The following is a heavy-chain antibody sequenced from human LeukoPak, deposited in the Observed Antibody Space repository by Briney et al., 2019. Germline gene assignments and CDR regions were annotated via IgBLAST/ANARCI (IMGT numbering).Heavy chain of an antibody. J-gene: IGHJ4*02. CDR2: IIPILGIA. CDR3: ARSPLQLWLQSLDY. CDR1: GGTFSSYA. D-gene: IGHD5-18*01. Sequence: ASVRVSCKASGGTFSSYAISWVRQAPGQGLEWMGRIIPILGIANYAQKFQGRVTITADKSTSTAYMELSSLRSEDTAVYYCARSPLQLWLQSLDYWGQGTLVTVSS. V-gene: IGHV1-69*04.